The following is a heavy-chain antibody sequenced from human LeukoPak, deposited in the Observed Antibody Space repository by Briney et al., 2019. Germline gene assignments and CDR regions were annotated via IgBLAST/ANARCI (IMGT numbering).Heavy chain of an antibody. CDR3: AREKAYDSSGHTSPPPDY. CDR1: GYTFTSYD. V-gene: IGHV1-2*02. CDR2: INPNSGGT. Sequence: GASVKVSCKASGYTFTSYDINWVRQATGEGLEWMGWINPNSGGTNYAQKFQGRVTMTRDTSISTAYMDLSRLRSDDTAVYFCAREKAYDSSGHTSPPPDYWGKGTLVTVSS. J-gene: IGHJ4*02. D-gene: IGHD3-22*01.